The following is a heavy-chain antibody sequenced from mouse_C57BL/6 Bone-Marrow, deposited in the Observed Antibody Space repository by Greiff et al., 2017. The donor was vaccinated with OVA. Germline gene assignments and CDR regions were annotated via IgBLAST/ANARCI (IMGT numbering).Heavy chain of an antibody. J-gene: IGHJ4*01. V-gene: IGHV5-9-1*02. CDR3: TRLLDPMAY. D-gene: IGHD2-1*01. CDR1: GFTFSSYA. Sequence: EVQVVESGEGLVKPGGSLKLSCAASGFTFSSYAMSWVRQTPEKRLEWVAYISSGSDYIYYADTVKGRFTISRDNTRNTLYLQMSSLKSEDTAMSYCTRLLDPMAYWGQGTSVTVSS. CDR2: ISSGSDYI.